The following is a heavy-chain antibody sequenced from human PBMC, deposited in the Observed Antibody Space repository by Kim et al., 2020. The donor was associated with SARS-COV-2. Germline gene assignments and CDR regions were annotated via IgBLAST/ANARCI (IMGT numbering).Heavy chain of an antibody. D-gene: IGHD3-22*01. Sequence: SETLSLPCTVSGGSISSYYWSWIRQPPGKGLEWIGYIYYSGSTNYNPSLKSRVTISVDTSKNQFSLKLSSVTAADTAVYYCARRPVITPEDYYGMDVWGQGTTVTVSS. CDR3: ARRPVITPEDYYGMDV. V-gene: IGHV4-59*08. J-gene: IGHJ6*02. CDR2: IYYSGST. CDR1: GGSISSYY.